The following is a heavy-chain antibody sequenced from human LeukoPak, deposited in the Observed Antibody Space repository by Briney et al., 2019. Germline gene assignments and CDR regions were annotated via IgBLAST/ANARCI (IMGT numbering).Heavy chain of an antibody. V-gene: IGHV4-59*01. Sequence: SETLSLTCTVSGGSIGTYYWSWIRQSPGKGLEWIGYIYYSGSTNYNPSLKSRVTISVDTSKNQFSLKLSSVTAADTAVYYCARDYYDSSGYTPFNWFDPWGQGTLVTVSS. D-gene: IGHD3-22*01. CDR1: GGSIGTYY. CDR3: ARDYYDSSGYTPFNWFDP. J-gene: IGHJ5*02. CDR2: IYYSGST.